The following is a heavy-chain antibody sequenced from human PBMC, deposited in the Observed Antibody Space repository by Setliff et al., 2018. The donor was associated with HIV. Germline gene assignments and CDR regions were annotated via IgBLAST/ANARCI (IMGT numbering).Heavy chain of an antibody. Sequence: SGPTLVNPTQTLTLACTFSGFSLSTSGMRVSWIRQPPGKALEWLARIDWDDDKCYSTSLKTRLTISKDTSKNQVVLKMTNMDPVDTATYYCVRMISYSPYFDYWGQGTLVTVSS. V-gene: IGHV2-70*04. CDR2: IDWDDDK. CDR1: GFSLSTSGMR. CDR3: VRMISYSPYFDY. J-gene: IGHJ4*02. D-gene: IGHD1-26*01.